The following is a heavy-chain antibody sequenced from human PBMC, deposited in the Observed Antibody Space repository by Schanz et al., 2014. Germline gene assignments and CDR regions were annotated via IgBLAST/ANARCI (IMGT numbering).Heavy chain of an antibody. J-gene: IGHJ6*02. CDR1: GFAFSSFA. D-gene: IGHD3-10*01. CDR3: AKDGPGGSGSYSADGGMDV. V-gene: IGHV3-23*01. Sequence: EVQLMESGGGLVKPGGSLRLSCVASGFAFSSFAMTWVRQAPGKGLEWVSAISGSGGSTYYADSVKGRFTMSRDNAKNSVFLQMNSLRAEDTAVYYCAKDGPGGSGSYSADGGMDVWGQGTTVTVSS. CDR2: ISGSGGST.